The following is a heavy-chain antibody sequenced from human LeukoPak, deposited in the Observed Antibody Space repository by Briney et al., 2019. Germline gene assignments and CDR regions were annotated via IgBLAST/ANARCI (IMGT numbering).Heavy chain of an antibody. CDR1: GFTFSSYS. Sequence: GGSLRLSCAASGFTFSSYSMNWVRQAPGKGLEWVSYISSRSSTIYYADSVKGRFTISRDNAKNSLYLQMNSLRAEDTAVYYCARPPYSSGWSGIDYWGQGTLVTVSS. J-gene: IGHJ4*02. D-gene: IGHD6-19*01. V-gene: IGHV3-48*04. CDR2: ISSRSSTI. CDR3: ARPPYSSGWSGIDY.